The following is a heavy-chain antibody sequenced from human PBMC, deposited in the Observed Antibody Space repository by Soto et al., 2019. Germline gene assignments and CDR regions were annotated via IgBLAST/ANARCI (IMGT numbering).Heavy chain of an antibody. J-gene: IGHJ3*02. D-gene: IGHD4-17*01. CDR3: ASARSGEINRGDFDI. Sequence: QVQLVQSGAEVKQPGSSVKVSCKASRGALSSYAITRVRQAPGQGLDWMGRVIPIYGTPNYAQKCQGRLSLTVYAPQSTAYLKLSGLRSEATAVYFCASARSGEINRGDFDIWGQGTMVTVSS. CDR2: VIPIYGTP. V-gene: IGHV1-69*01. CDR1: RGALSSYA.